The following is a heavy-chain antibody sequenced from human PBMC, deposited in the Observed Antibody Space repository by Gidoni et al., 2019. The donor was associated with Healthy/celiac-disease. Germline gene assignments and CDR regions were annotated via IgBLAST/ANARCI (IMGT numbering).Heavy chain of an antibody. J-gene: IGHJ6*02. V-gene: IGHV6-1*01. CDR1: GDSVSSHSAA. CDR3: ARGNYGDYIYYYYGMDV. Sequence: QVQLQQSGPGLVKPSQTLSLTCAISGDSVSSHSAAWNWIRQSPSRGLELLGRTYYRSKWYNDYAVSVKSRITINPDTFKNQFSLQLNSVTPEDTAVYYCARGNYGDYIYYYYGMDVWGQGTTVTVSS. CDR2: TYYRSKWYN. D-gene: IGHD4-17*01.